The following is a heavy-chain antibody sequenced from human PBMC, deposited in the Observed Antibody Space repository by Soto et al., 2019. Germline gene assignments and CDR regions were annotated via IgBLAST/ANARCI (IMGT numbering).Heavy chain of an antibody. CDR1: GFTFNNYG. CDR3: ARMADYYDSSGYQNYFDY. D-gene: IGHD3-22*01. J-gene: IGHJ4*02. CDR2: IWYDGSNK. Sequence: QVQLVESGGGVVQPGRSLRLSCGASGFTFNNYGMHWVRQAPGKGLEWVAVIWYDGSNKYYADSVKGRFTISRDSSKNTLYLKMNSLRAEDTAVYYCARMADYYDSSGYQNYFDYWGQGTLVTVSS. V-gene: IGHV3-33*01.